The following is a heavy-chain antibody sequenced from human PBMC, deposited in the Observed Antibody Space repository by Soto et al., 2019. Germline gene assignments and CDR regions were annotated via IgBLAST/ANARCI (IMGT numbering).Heavy chain of an antibody. CDR2: IIPIFGTA. Sequence: QVQLVQSGAEVKKPGSSVKVSCKASGGTFSSYAISWGRQAPGQGLEWMGGIIPIFGTANYAQKFQGRVTITADECRFTAYREQSSLRSEDEAVYFCARVLLDYYDSSGYHPYYYYGMDVWGQGTTVTVSS. CDR1: GGTFSSYA. D-gene: IGHD3-22*01. J-gene: IGHJ6*02. CDR3: ARVLLDYYDSSGYHPYYYYGMDV. V-gene: IGHV1-69*01.